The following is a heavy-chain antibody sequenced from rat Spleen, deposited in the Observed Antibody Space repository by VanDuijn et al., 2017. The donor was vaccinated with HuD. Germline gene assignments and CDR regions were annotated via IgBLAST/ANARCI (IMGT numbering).Heavy chain of an antibody. CDR2: VTKDGGSL. D-gene: IGHD4-3*01. J-gene: IGHJ2*01. V-gene: IGHV5-31*01. CDR3: ATEELGRGYFDY. Sequence: EVQLVESGGGLVQPGRSLKLSCITSGFTFNYYWMSWVRQVPGKGLDWVASVTKDGGSLFYRDSVKGRFTISRDNAQNTLYLQMDSLRFDDTATYYCATEELGRGYFDYWGQGVMVTVSS. CDR1: GFTFNYYW.